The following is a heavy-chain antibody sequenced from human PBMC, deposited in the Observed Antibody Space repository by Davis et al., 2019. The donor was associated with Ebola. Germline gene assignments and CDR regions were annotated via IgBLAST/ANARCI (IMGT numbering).Heavy chain of an antibody. J-gene: IGHJ4*02. V-gene: IGHV1-3*01. CDR2: INAGNGNT. D-gene: IGHD6-19*01. CDR3: ARDSGGWYYFDY. Sequence: ASVKVSCKASGYTFTSYYMHWVRQAPGQRLEWMGWINAGNGNTKYSQKFQGRVTITRDTSASTAYMELSSLRSEDTAVYYCARDSGGWYYFDYWGQGTLVTVSS. CDR1: GYTFTSYY.